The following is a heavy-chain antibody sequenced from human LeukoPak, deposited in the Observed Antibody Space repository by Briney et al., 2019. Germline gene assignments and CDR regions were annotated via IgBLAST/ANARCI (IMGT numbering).Heavy chain of an antibody. D-gene: IGHD6-19*01. CDR1: GGSIRSSSYY. V-gene: IGHV4-39*01. CDR2: MYYSGRT. CDR3: ARQGDSTGWSENWFDP. J-gene: IGHJ5*02. Sequence: PSETLSLTCTVSGGSIRSSSYYWGWIRQPPGKGLEWIGSMYYSGRTYSNPSLKSRVTISVDTSKNQFSLKLSSVTAADTAVYYCARQGDSTGWSENWFDPWGQGSLVTVSS.